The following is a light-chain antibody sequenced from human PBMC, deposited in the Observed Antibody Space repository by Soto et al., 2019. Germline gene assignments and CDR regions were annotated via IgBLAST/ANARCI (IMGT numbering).Light chain of an antibody. CDR3: QQSYSSLSIT. V-gene: IGKV1-39*01. CDR1: ESIARH. Sequence: DIQMTQSPSSLSASVGDRVTITCRASESIARHLNWYQQKPGKAPKLLIYAAFSLQNGVQSRFRGGGSGTDFTLTNSNLQPEDFATYYCQQSYSSLSITFGQGTRLQIK. J-gene: IGKJ5*01. CDR2: AAF.